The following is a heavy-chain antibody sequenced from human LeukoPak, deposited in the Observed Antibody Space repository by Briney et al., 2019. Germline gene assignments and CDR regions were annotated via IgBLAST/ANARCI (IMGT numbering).Heavy chain of an antibody. V-gene: IGHV1-69*13. D-gene: IGHD3-22*01. Sequence: SVKVSCKASGGTFSSYAISWVRQAPGQGLEWMGGIIPIFGTANYAQKFPGRVTITADESTSTAYMELSSLRSEDTAVYYCARASSRYYYDSSADGYYYMDVWGKGTTVTISS. CDR3: ARASSRYYYDSSADGYYYMDV. CDR1: GGTFSSYA. CDR2: IIPIFGTA. J-gene: IGHJ6*03.